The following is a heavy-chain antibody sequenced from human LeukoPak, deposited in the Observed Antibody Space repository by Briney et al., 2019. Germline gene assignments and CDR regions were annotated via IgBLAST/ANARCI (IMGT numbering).Heavy chain of an antibody. J-gene: IGHJ4*02. D-gene: IGHD3-22*01. CDR3: ARAGLYYYDSSGWDSPTFDY. CDR2: IYYSGST. CDR1: GGSLSSYY. Sequence: PSETPSLTCTVSGGSLSSYYWSWVRQPPGKGLEWIGYIYYSGSTNYNPSLQSRVTISVDTSKNQFSLKLSSVTAADTAVYYCARAGLYYYDSSGWDSPTFDYWGQGTLVTVSS. V-gene: IGHV4-59*08.